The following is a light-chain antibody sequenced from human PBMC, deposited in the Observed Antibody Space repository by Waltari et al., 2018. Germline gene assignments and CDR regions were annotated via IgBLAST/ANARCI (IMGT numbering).Light chain of an antibody. CDR1: QSVSNW. CDR2: KAS. CDR3: QQYNSYPWT. Sequence: DIQMTQSPSTLSASVGDRVTITCRASQSVSNWLAWYQQKPGRAPNLLIYKASSLEGGVPSRFSGSGSGTEFTLTIGSLQPDDFATYYCQQYNSYPWTFGQGTKVEIK. V-gene: IGKV1-5*03. J-gene: IGKJ1*01.